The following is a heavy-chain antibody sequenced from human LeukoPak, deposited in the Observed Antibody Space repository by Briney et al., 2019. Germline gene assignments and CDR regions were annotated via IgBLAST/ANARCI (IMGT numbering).Heavy chain of an antibody. CDR1: GGSISSGDYY. J-gene: IGHJ4*02. CDR2: IYYSGST. CDR3: ARGIAARAPLVD. D-gene: IGHD6-6*01. V-gene: IGHV4-30-4*08. Sequence: SQTLSLTCTVSGGSISSGDYYWRWLRQPPGKGLEWIGYIYYSGSTYYNPSLKSRVTISVDTSKNQFSLKLSSVTAADTAVYYCARGIAARAPLVDWGQGTLVTVSS.